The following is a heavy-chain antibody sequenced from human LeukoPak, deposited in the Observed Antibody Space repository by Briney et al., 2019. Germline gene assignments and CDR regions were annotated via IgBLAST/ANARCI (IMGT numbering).Heavy chain of an antibody. J-gene: IGHJ3*02. V-gene: IGHV1-18*01. Sequence: GASVKVSCKASGYTFTSYGISWVRQAPGQGLEWMGWISAYNGNTNYAQKLQGRVTMTTDTSTSTAYMELRSLRSDDTAVYYCAREGVDILTGPDAFDIWGQGTMVTVSS. CDR3: AREGVDILTGPDAFDI. CDR2: ISAYNGNT. D-gene: IGHD3-9*01. CDR1: GYTFTSYG.